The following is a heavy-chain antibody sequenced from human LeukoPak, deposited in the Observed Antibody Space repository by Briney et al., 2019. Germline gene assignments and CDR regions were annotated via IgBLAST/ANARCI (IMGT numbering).Heavy chain of an antibody. CDR1: GYSLTSYW. CDR3: TTTGYSSHWEYY. V-gene: IGHV5-51*01. J-gene: IGHJ4*02. D-gene: IGHD6-19*01. Sequence: EESLKISCKVSGYSLTSYWIGWARQMPGQGLEWIGIINPADFDTQYTPPFHGRVTISVDKSITTAYLQWNRLEASDTAIYYCTTTGYSSHWEYYWGQGTLVTVSS. CDR2: INPADFDT.